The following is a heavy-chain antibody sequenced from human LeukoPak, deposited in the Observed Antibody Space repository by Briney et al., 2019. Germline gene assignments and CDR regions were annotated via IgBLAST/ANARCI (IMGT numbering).Heavy chain of an antibody. CDR2: IYYSGGT. V-gene: IGHV4-59*08. Sequence: SETLSLTCTVSGGSISSYYWSWIRQPPGKGLEWIGYIYYSGGTNYNPSLKSRVTISVDTSKNQFSLKLSSVTAADTAVYYCARGPWRPSSFDLWGRGTLVTVSS. CDR1: GGSISSYY. J-gene: IGHJ2*01. CDR3: ARGPWRPSSFDL.